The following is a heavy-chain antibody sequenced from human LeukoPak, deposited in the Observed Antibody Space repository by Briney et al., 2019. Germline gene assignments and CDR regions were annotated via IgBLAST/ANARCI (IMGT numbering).Heavy chain of an antibody. J-gene: IGHJ5*02. CDR2: IYYSGST. CDR1: GGSNSSYY. D-gene: IGHD3-10*01. V-gene: IGHV4-59*08. CDR3: ARLWFGENWFDP. Sequence: ASETLSLTCTVSGGSNSSYYWRWIRQPPGKGLEWIGYIYYSGSTNYNPSLKSRVTISVDTSKNQFSLKLSSVTAADTAVYYCARLWFGENWFDPWGQGTLVTVSS.